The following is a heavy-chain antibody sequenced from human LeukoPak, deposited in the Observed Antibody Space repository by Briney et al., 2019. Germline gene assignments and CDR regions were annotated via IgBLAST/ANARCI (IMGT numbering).Heavy chain of an antibody. CDR3: ARTKIAAAGTRLFDY. V-gene: IGHV5-51*01. D-gene: IGHD6-13*01. CDR2: ISPGDSDT. CDR1: GYSFTSYW. J-gene: IGHJ4*02. Sequence: HGESLKISCKGSGYSFTSYWIGWVRQMPGKGLEWMGIISPGDSDTRYSPSFQGQVTISADKSISTAYLQWSSLKAPDTAMYYCARTKIAAAGTRLFDYWGQGTLVTVSS.